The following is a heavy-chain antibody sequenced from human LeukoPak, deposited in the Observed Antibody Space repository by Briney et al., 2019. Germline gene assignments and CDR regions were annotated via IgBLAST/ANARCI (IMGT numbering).Heavy chain of an antibody. J-gene: IGHJ4*02. CDR3: AREGYSSSWTFFDY. V-gene: IGHV3-7*01. CDR1: GFTFSSYW. CDR2: IKQDGSEK. D-gene: IGHD6-13*01. Sequence: GGSLRLSCAASGFTFSSYWMSWVRQAPGKGLEWAANIKQDGSEKYYVDSVKGRFTISRDNAKNSLYLQMNSLRAEDTAVYYCAREGYSSSWTFFDYWGQGTLVTVSS.